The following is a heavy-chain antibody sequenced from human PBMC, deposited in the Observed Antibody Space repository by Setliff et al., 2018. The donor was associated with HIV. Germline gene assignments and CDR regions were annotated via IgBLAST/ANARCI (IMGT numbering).Heavy chain of an antibody. V-gene: IGHV4-38-2*02. CDR3: ARDGYSSSWYVISGSFDY. Sequence: PSETLSLTCDVSGFSISSRYYWGWIRQSPGKGLEWIGSIFYSGSTYYNPSLKSRLTISVDTSKNQFSLKLNSVTAADTAVYYCARDGYSSSWYVISGSFDYWGQGILVTVSS. J-gene: IGHJ4*02. CDR2: IFYSGST. D-gene: IGHD6-13*01. CDR1: GFSISSRYY.